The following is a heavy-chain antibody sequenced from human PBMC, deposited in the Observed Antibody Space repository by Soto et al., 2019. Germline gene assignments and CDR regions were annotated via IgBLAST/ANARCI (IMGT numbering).Heavy chain of an antibody. Sequence: GASGKVCCKASGGTFSSYAISWVRQSPGQGLEWMGGIIPIFGTANYAQKFQGRVTITADKSTSTAYMELSSLRSEDTAVYYCATPDTAMVHKYGYFDYWGQGTLVTVSS. J-gene: IGHJ4*02. CDR3: ATPDTAMVHKYGYFDY. D-gene: IGHD5-18*01. V-gene: IGHV1-69*06. CDR1: GGTFSSYA. CDR2: IIPIFGTA.